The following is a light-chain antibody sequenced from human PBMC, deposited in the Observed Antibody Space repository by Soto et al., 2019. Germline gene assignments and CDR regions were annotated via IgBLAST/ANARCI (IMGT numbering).Light chain of an antibody. V-gene: IGKV1-39*01. Sequence: DIQMTQSPSSLSASVGDRVTITCRASQSISSYLNWYQQKPGKAPKLLIYAASSLQSGVPSRFSGSGSGTDFTLNIRRPQPEDFATYYWQQSYSTPWTFRQRNKVEIK. CDR2: AAS. J-gene: IGKJ1*01. CDR3: QQSYSTPWT. CDR1: QSISSY.